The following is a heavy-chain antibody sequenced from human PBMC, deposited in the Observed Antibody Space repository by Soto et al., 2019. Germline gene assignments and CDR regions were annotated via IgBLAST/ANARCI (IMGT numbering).Heavy chain of an antibody. Sequence: QVQLVQSGAEVKKPGASVKVSCKASGYTFTDYYMQWVRQAPGQGLEWMGWINPNSGGTNYAQKFQGRVTVTMDTSISTAYIEVRSLRSDDTAVYYCARGGSKGWPYYYGMDVWGQGTTITVSS. CDR2: INPNSGGT. CDR3: ARGGSKGWPYYYGMDV. J-gene: IGHJ6*02. V-gene: IGHV1-2*02. D-gene: IGHD3-16*01. CDR1: GYTFTDYY.